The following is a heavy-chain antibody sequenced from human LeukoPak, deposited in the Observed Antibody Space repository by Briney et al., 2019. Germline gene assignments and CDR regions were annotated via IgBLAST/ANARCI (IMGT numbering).Heavy chain of an antibody. CDR3: ARDVSGSYYYGSGSYFS. CDR2: IYSGGST. D-gene: IGHD3-10*01. Sequence: GGSVRLSCAASGFTFSCYWISWVRQAPGEGLEWVSVIYSGGSTYYADSVKGRFTISRDNSKNTLYLQMNSLRAEDTAVYYCARDVSGSYYYGSGSYFSWGQGTLVTVSS. CDR1: GFTFSCYW. J-gene: IGHJ4*02. V-gene: IGHV3-66*01.